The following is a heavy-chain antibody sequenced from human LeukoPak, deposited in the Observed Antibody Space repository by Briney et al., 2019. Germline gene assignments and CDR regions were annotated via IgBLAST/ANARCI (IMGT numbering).Heavy chain of an antibody. CDR2: IKSETDGGTT. Sequence: GGSLRLSCAASGFTFSNAWMSWVRQAPGKGLEWVGRIKSETDGGTTDYAAPVKGRFTISRDDSKNTLYLQMNSLKTEDTAVYYCTTMTKYYYDSSGYLDFDYWGQGTLVTVSS. V-gene: IGHV3-15*01. CDR1: GFTFSNAW. D-gene: IGHD3-22*01. J-gene: IGHJ4*02. CDR3: TTMTKYYYDSSGYLDFDY.